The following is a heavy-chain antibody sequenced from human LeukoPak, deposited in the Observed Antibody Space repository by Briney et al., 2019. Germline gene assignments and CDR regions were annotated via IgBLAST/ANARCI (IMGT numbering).Heavy chain of an antibody. V-gene: IGHV4-34*01. CDR3: ARTYCSSTSCYFVNWFDP. CDR2: INHSGST. Sequence: SETLSLTCAVYGGSFSGYYWSWIRQPPGKGLEWIGEINHSGSTNYNPSLKSRVTISVDTSKNQFSLKLSSVTAADTAVYYCARTYCSSTSCYFVNWFDPWGQGTLVTVSS. J-gene: IGHJ5*02. CDR1: GGSFSGYY. D-gene: IGHD2-2*01.